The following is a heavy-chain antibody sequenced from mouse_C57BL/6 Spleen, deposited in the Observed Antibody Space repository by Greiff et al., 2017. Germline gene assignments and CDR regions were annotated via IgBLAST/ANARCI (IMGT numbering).Heavy chain of an antibody. D-gene: IGHD2-3*01. CDR1: GYSITSGYY. CDR2: ISYDGSN. CDR3: AMIYDGYYGWYFDV. J-gene: IGHJ1*03. V-gene: IGHV3-6*01. Sequence: EVKLMESGPGLVKPSQSLSLTCSVTGYSITSGYYWNWIRQFPGNKLEWMGYISYDGSNNYNPSLKNRISITRDTSKNQFFLKLNSVTTEDTATYYCAMIYDGYYGWYFDVWGTGTTVTVSS.